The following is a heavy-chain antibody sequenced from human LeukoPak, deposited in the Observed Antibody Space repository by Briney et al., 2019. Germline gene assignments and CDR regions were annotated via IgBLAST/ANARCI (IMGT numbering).Heavy chain of an antibody. CDR1: GGSVSSY. CDR2: IYYSGST. Sequence: SETLSLTCTVSGGSVSSYWSWIRQPPGKGLEWIGYIYYSGSTNYNPSLKSRVTISVDTSKNQLSLKLSSVTAADTAVYYCARLAGPSNAFDIWGQGTMVTVSS. CDR3: ARLAGPSNAFDI. D-gene: IGHD3-10*01. V-gene: IGHV4-59*08. J-gene: IGHJ3*02.